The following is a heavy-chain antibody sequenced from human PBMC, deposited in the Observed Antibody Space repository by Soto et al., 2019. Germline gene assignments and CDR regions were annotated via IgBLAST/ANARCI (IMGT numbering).Heavy chain of an antibody. CDR2: IYYSGST. D-gene: IGHD1-7*01. CDR1: GGSISSSSYY. CDR3: AGPLELPHFDY. J-gene: IGHJ4*02. Sequence: QLQLQESGPGLVKPSETLSLTCTVSGGSISSSSYYWGWIRQPPGKGLEWIGSIYYSGSTYYNQSLKSRVTISVDTSKNQFSLKLSSVTAADTAVYYCAGPLELPHFDYWGQGTLVTVSS. V-gene: IGHV4-39*01.